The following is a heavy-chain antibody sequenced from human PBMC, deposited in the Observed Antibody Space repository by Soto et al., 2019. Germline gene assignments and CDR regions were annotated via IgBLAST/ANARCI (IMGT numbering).Heavy chain of an antibody. CDR3: VSGGIAAAGIHY. D-gene: IGHD6-13*01. V-gene: IGHV3-30*03. J-gene: IGHJ4*02. CDR1: GFTFSSYG. Sequence: GGSLRLSCAASGFTFSSYGMHWVRQAPGKGLEWVAVISYDGSNKYYADSVKGRFTISRDNSKNTLYLQMNSLRAEDTAVYYCVSGGIAAAGIHYWGQGTLVTVSS. CDR2: ISYDGSNK.